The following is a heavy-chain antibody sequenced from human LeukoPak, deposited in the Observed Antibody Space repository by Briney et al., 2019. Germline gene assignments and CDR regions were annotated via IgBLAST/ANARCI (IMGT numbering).Heavy chain of an antibody. D-gene: IGHD2-15*01. Sequence: PSETLSLTCAVYGGSFSGYCWTWIRQTPGKGLEWIGEINHRGSTNYNPSLESRVTISVDTSKNHFSLDLTSVTAADTADYCASGGWYRGYWGQGTLVTISS. CDR3: ASGGWYRGY. CDR2: INHRGST. CDR1: GGSFSGYC. J-gene: IGHJ4*02. V-gene: IGHV4-34*01.